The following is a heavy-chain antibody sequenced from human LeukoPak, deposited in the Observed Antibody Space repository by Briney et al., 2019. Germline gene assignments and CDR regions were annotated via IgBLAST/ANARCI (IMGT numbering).Heavy chain of an antibody. D-gene: IGHD3-10*01. CDR1: GGSISSSSYY. CDR3: ARDAKYYYGSRTYFFFEY. Sequence: SETLSLTCTVSGGSISSSSYYWGWIRQPPGKGLEWIGSIYYSWSTYYNPSLKSRVTISVDTSKNQFSLKLSSVTAADTAVYYCARDAKYYYGSRTYFFFEYWGQGTLLSVSS. V-gene: IGHV4-39*07. J-gene: IGHJ4*02. CDR2: IYYSWST.